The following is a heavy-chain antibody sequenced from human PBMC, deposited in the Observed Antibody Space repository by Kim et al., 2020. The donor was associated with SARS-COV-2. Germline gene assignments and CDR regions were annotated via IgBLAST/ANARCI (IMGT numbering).Heavy chain of an antibody. CDR1: GFTFSPYS. CDR2: IGGNGSIE. J-gene: IGHJ4*01. V-gene: IGHV3-48*03. Sequence: GGSLRLSCVASGFTFSPYSMNWVRQAPGRGLEWVPHIGGNGSIEYANSVKGRFTISRDYTKNSVSLQMNSLGAEDTAIYYCARDALGEDGYNYWFDYWG. D-gene: IGHD5-12*01. CDR3: ARDALGEDGYNYWFDY.